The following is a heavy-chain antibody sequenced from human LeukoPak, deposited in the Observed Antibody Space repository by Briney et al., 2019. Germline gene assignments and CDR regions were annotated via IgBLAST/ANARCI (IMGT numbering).Heavy chain of an antibody. CDR3: ARGGTYCFDGCYGTNL. D-gene: IGHD2-2*01. V-gene: IGHV3-21*06. CDR2: IGNSPSAT. J-gene: IGHJ5*02. Sequence: KAGGSLRLSCAASGFTFSSYGMNWVRQAPGKGLEWVSSIGNSPSATYYADSVKGRFTIYRDNAKNSLYLQMSSLRDEDTAVYYCARGGTYCFDGCYGTNLWGQGTLVTVSS. CDR1: GFTFSSYG.